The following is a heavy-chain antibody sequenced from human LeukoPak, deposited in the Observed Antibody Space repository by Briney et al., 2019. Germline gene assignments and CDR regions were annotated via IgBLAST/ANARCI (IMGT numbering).Heavy chain of an antibody. CDR2: ISSSSSYI. Sequence: GGSLRLSCAASGFTFSSYSMNWVRQAPGKGLEWVSSISSSSSYIYYADSVTGRFTISRDNAKNSLYPQMNSLRAEDTAVYYCARDGPYYDILTGYYYELDYWGQGTLVTVSS. CDR3: ARDGPYYDILTGYYYELDY. V-gene: IGHV3-21*01. J-gene: IGHJ4*02. CDR1: GFTFSSYS. D-gene: IGHD3-9*01.